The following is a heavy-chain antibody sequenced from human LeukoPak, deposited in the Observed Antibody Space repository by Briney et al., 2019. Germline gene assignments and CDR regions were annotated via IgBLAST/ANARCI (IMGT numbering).Heavy chain of an antibody. J-gene: IGHJ5*02. D-gene: IGHD3-16*01. CDR2: INHSGST. CDR1: GGSFSGYY. Sequence: SETLSLTCAVYGGSFSGYYWSWIRQPPGKGLEWIGEINHSGSTNYNPSLKSRVTISVDTSKNHCSLKLSSVTPAGTAVYYCARGGDKRYNWFDPWGQGTLVTVSS. V-gene: IGHV4-34*01. CDR3: ARGGDKRYNWFDP.